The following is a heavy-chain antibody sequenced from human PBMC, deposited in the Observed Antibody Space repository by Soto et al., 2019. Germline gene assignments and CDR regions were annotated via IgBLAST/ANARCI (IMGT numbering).Heavy chain of an antibody. D-gene: IGHD3-10*01. CDR1: GFTFSSYW. CDR3: ARWGDGSMHILLWFGELLWGDY. CDR2: IKQDGSEK. V-gene: IGHV3-7*01. J-gene: IGHJ4*02. Sequence: GGSLRLSCAASGFTFSSYWMSWVRQAPGKGLEWVANIKQDGSEKYYVDSVKGRFTISRDNAKNSLYLQMSSLRAEDTAVYYCARWGDGSMHILLWFGELLWGDYWGQGTLVTVSS.